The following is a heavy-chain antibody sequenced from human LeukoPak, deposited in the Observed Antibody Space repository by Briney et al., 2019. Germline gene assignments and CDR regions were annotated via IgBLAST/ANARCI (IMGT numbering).Heavy chain of an antibody. D-gene: IGHD2-2*01. CDR2: INSDGSST. CDR1: GFTFSSYW. Sequence: QPGGSLRLSCAASGFTFSSYWLHWVRQAPGKGLVWVSRINSDGSSTSYADSVKGRFTISRDNAKNTLYLQMNSLRAEDTAVYYCAKDILNGLIVVVPAAVNAFDIWGQGTMVTVSS. J-gene: IGHJ3*02. CDR3: AKDILNGLIVVVPAAVNAFDI. V-gene: IGHV3-74*01.